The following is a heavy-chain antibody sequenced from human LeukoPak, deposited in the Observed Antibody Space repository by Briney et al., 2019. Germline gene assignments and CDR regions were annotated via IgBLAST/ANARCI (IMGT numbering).Heavy chain of an antibody. CDR3: AKLLAVTNSYYFNY. J-gene: IGHJ4*02. CDR1: GFTFSSYA. CDR2: ISGSGSGGST. V-gene: IGHV3-23*01. Sequence: PGGSLRLSCAASGFTFSSYAMIWVRQAPGKGLEWVSTISGSGSGGSTYYADSVKGRFTISRDNSKDTLYLQMNSLRAEDTAVYYCAKLLAVTNSYYFNYWGQGTLVTVSS. D-gene: IGHD6-19*01.